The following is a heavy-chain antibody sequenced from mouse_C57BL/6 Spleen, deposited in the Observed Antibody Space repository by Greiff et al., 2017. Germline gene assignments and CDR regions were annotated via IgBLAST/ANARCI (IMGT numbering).Heavy chain of an antibody. CDR2: IYPGDGDT. CDR1: GYAFSSSW. CDR3: ARSGDGYYNYFDY. J-gene: IGHJ2*01. Sequence: QVQLQQSGPELVKPGASVKISCKASGYAFSSSWMNWVKQRPGKGLEWIGRIYPGDGDTNYNGKFKGKATLTADKSSSTAYMQLSSLTSEDSAVYCCARSGDGYYNYFDYWGQGTTLTVSS. V-gene: IGHV1-82*01. D-gene: IGHD2-3*01.